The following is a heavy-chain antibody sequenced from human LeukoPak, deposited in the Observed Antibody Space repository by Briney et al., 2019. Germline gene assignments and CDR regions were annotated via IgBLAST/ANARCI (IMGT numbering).Heavy chain of an antibody. Sequence: GGSLRLSCAASGFTFSSYAMHWVRQAPGKGLEWVAVISYDGSNKYYADSVKGRFTISRDNSKNTLYLQMNSLRAEDTAVYYCARHYYGSGIRRLAFDSWGQGILVTVSS. V-gene: IGHV3-30-3*01. CDR2: ISYDGSNK. CDR3: ARHYYGSGIRRLAFDS. CDR1: GFTFSSYA. J-gene: IGHJ4*02. D-gene: IGHD3-10*01.